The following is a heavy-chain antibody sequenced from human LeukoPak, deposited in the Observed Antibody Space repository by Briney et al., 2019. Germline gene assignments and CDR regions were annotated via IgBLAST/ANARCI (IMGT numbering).Heavy chain of an antibody. J-gene: IGHJ5*02. D-gene: IGHD3-3*01. CDR2: INPNSGDT. Sequence: ASVKVSCKASGYIFTGYYVHWVRQAPGQGLEWMGWINPNSGDTNYAQKFQGRVTMTRDTSISTAYMELSRLRSDGTAVYYCARSHGGITIRNWFDPWGQGTLVTVSS. V-gene: IGHV1-2*02. CDR1: GYIFTGYY. CDR3: ARSHGGITIRNWFDP.